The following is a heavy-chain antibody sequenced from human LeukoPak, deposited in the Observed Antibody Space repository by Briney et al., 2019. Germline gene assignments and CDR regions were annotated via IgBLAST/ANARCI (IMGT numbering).Heavy chain of an antibody. D-gene: IGHD1-26*01. Sequence: PGGSLRLSCSASGFTFSRYAMHWVRQAPGKGLEWVANIKQDGSEKYYVDSVKGRFTISRDNAKNSLYLQMNSLRAEDTAVYYCAREGLGRDHYYYGMDVWGQGTTVTVSS. CDR3: AREGLGRDHYYYGMDV. V-gene: IGHV3-7*01. CDR1: GFTFSRYA. J-gene: IGHJ6*02. CDR2: IKQDGSEK.